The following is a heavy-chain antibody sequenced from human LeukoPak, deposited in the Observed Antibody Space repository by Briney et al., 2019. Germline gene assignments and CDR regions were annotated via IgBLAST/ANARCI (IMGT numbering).Heavy chain of an antibody. Sequence: GGPLRLSCEASGLSFTNYAMVWVRQAPGKGLQWISTLTGYGGAYYADSGEGRFIISRDISKNTMFLQMYSLRAEDMAVYYCAKGAAAGKVDWFDPWGQGTLVTVSS. CDR3: AKGAAAGKVDWFDP. J-gene: IGHJ5*02. CDR2: LTGYGGA. D-gene: IGHD6-13*01. CDR1: GLSFTNYA. V-gene: IGHV3-23*01.